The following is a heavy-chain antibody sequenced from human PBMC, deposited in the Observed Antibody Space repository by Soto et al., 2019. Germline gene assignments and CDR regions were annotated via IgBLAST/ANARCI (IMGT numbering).Heavy chain of an antibody. CDR2: IKEDGNVK. D-gene: IGHD3-16*02. Sequence: EVQLVESGGGLVQSGVSLRVSCASSVFTFSRFCLSWVRQAPGKGLEWVANIKEDGNVKYYVDSVRGRFTISRDNAKNSLYLQMDSLRAEDTAVYYCARAYYDHLWGSYRFDYWGQGTLVTVSS. V-gene: IGHV3-7*01. CDR1: VFTFSRFC. CDR3: ARAYYDHLWGSYRFDY. J-gene: IGHJ4*02.